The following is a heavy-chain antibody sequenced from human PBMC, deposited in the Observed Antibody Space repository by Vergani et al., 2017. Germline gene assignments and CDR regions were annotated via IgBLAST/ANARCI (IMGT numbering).Heavy chain of an antibody. CDR1: GYTFTSYA. Sequence: QVQLVQSGAEVKKPGASVKVSCKASGYTFTSYAMHWVRQAPGQRLEWMGWINAGNGNTKYSQKFQGRVTITRDTSASTAYMELGSLRSEDTAVYYCARDFGVGSGGSCYSGSGCYYYYYMDVWGKGTTVTVSS. CDR2: INAGNGNT. J-gene: IGHJ6*03. CDR3: ARDFGVGSGGSCYSGSGCYYYYYMDV. D-gene: IGHD2-15*01. V-gene: IGHV1-3*01.